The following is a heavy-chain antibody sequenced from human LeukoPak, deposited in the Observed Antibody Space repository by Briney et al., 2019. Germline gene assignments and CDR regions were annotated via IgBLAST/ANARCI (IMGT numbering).Heavy chain of an antibody. D-gene: IGHD2-21*01. V-gene: IGHV3-7*01. CDR2: IKQDGSEK. CDR3: AKDPYSPNFDY. J-gene: IGHJ4*02. Sequence: GGSLRLSCAASGFTFSSYRMSWVRQAPGKGLEWVANIKQDGSEKYYVDSVKGRFTISRDNAKNSLYLQMNSLRAEDTAVYYCAKDPYSPNFDYWGQGTLVTVSS. CDR1: GFTFSSYR.